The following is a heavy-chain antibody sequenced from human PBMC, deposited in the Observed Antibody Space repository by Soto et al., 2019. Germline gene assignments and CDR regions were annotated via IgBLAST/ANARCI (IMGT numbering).Heavy chain of an antibody. D-gene: IGHD5-12*01. V-gene: IGHV1-8*01. J-gene: IGHJ6*02. Sequence: QVQLVQSGAEVKKPGASVKVSCKASGYTFTSYDINWVRQATGQGLEWMGWMNPNSGNTGYAQKFQGRVTMTRNTSISTAYMERRSLRSEDTAVYYCARVKVGARWLQLRSGYYYGIDVWGQVTPVTVSS. CDR2: MNPNSGNT. CDR3: ARVKVGARWLQLRSGYYYGIDV. CDR1: GYTFTSYD.